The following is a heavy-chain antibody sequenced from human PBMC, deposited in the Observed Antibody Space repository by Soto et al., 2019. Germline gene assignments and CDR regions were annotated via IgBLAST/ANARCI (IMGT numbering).Heavy chain of an antibody. Sequence: SLRLSCAAAGFTFSSYGMHCVRQAPVKGVEGVAVIWYDGSNKYYSDSVKGRFTISRDNSKNTLYLQMNSLRAEDTAVYYCARDRLGYYDSSGYYYYYGIDVWGQGSTVTVYS. J-gene: IGHJ6*02. CDR3: ARDRLGYYDSSGYYYYYGIDV. V-gene: IGHV3-33*01. CDR1: GFTFSSYG. D-gene: IGHD3-22*01. CDR2: IWYDGSNK.